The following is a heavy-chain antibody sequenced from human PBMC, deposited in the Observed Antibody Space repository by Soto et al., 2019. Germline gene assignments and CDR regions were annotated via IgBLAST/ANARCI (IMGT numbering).Heavy chain of an antibody. CDR2: ISYDGGNK. V-gene: IGHV3-30*03. CDR1: GFTFSSYG. CDR3: ARDLQPSDIVVVTAPSYYYYGMDV. J-gene: IGHJ6*02. D-gene: IGHD2-2*01. Sequence: GGSLRLSCAASGFTFSSYGMHWVRQAPGKGLEWVAVISYDGGNKYYADSVKGRFTISRDNSKNTLYLQMNSLRAEDTAVYYCARDLQPSDIVVVTAPSYYYYGMDVWGQGTTVTASS.